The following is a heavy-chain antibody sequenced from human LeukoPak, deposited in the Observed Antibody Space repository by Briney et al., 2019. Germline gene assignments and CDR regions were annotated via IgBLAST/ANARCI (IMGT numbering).Heavy chain of an antibody. CDR3: ARHYGP. Sequence: SETLSLTCTVSGGSISSGGHYWSWIRQHPGKGLEWIGYIFYTGITYYNPSLKSRLIISVDTSKSQFSLKLTSLTAADTAVYYCARHYGPWGQGTLVTVSS. V-gene: IGHV4-31*03. CDR1: GGSISSGGHY. D-gene: IGHD3-16*01. J-gene: IGHJ5*02. CDR2: IFYTGIT.